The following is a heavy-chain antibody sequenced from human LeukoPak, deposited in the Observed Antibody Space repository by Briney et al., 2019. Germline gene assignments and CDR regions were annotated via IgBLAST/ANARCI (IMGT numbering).Heavy chain of an antibody. CDR2: INHSGST. Sequence: SETLSLTCAVYGGSFSGYYWSWIRQPPGKGLEWIGEINHSGSTNYNPSLKSRVTISVDTSRNQFSLKLSSVTAADTAVYYCARLEYSSSQGFDPWGQGTLVTVSS. CDR3: ARLEYSSSQGFDP. V-gene: IGHV4-34*01. CDR1: GGSFSGYY. D-gene: IGHD6-6*01. J-gene: IGHJ5*02.